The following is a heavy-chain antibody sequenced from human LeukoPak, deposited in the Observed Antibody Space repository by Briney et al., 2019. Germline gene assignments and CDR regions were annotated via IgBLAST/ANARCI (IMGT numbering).Heavy chain of an antibody. CDR1: GYTFTGYY. Sequence: ASVKVSCKASGYTFTGYYMHWVRQAPGQGLEWMGWINPNSGGTNYAQKFQGRVTMTRDTSISTAYMELSRLRSDDTAVYYCGRDRPFRNCSGGSCQAYWFDPWGQGTLVTVSS. D-gene: IGHD2-15*01. V-gene: IGHV1-2*02. CDR3: GRDRPFRNCSGGSCQAYWFDP. J-gene: IGHJ5*02. CDR2: INPNSGGT.